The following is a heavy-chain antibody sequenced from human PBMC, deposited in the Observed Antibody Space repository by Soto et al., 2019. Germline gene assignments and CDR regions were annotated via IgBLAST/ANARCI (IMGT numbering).Heavy chain of an antibody. CDR3: SGVLLWFGESRPMDV. CDR2: FDPEDGET. J-gene: IGHJ6*03. V-gene: IGHV1-24*01. CDR1: GYTLTELS. D-gene: IGHD3-10*01. Sequence: ASVKVSCKVSGYTLTELSMHWVRQAPGKGLEWMGGFDPEDGETIYAQKFQGRVTMTEDTSTDTAYMELSSLRSEDTAVYYCSGVLLWFGESRPMDVWGKGTTVTVS.